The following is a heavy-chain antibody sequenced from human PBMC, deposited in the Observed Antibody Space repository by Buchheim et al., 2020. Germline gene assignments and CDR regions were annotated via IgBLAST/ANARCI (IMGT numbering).Heavy chain of an antibody. CDR3: VKDFGRDRGLPGH. Sequence: DVQLLESGGGLVQPGGSLRLSCAASGFDFSIYTMSWVRRAPGKGLECVSGISGCGTGYSTVYSDSVKGRFTISRDNSKSTLYLQMNSLRAEDTAVYYCVKDFGRDRGLPGHWGQGT. CDR2: ISGCGTGYST. CDR1: GFDFSIYT. V-gene: IGHV3-23*01. D-gene: IGHD3-16*01. J-gene: IGHJ4*02.